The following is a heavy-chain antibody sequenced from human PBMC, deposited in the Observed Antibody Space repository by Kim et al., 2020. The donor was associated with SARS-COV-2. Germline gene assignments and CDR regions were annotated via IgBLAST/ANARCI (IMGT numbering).Heavy chain of an antibody. CDR2: ISYDGSNK. J-gene: IGHJ3*02. CDR3: ARPNPGIWFGELFPGGAFDI. CDR1: GFTFSSYA. D-gene: IGHD3-10*01. Sequence: GGSLRLSCAASGFTFSSYAMHWVRQAPGKGLEWVAVISYDGSNKYYADSVKGRFTISRDNSKNTLYLQMNSLRAEDTAVYYCARPNPGIWFGELFPGGAFDIWGQGTNGHRLF. V-gene: IGHV3-30*04.